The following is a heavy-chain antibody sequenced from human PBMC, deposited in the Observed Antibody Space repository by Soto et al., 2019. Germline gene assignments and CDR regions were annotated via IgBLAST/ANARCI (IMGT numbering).Heavy chain of an antibody. V-gene: IGHV1-3*01. J-gene: IGHJ4*02. Sequence: QVQLVQSGAEVKKPGASVKVSCKASGYTFTSYAMHWVRQAPGQRLGWMGWINAGNGNTKYSQKFQGRVTITRDTSASTAYMELSSLRSEDTAVYYCAREYYDFWSGYYTTFDYWGQGTLVTVSS. D-gene: IGHD3-3*01. CDR2: INAGNGNT. CDR1: GYTFTSYA. CDR3: AREYYDFWSGYYTTFDY.